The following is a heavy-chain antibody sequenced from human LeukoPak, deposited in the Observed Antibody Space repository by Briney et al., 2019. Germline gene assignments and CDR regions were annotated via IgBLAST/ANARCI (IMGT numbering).Heavy chain of an antibody. CDR1: GGSISSSSYY. Sequence: PSETLSLTCTVSGGSISSSSYYWGWIRQPPGKGREWIVSIYYSGSTYYNPSLKSLVTISVDTSKNQFSLKLSSVTAADTAVYYCVIGVVNNYYYYYGMDVWGQGTTVTVSS. CDR2: IYYSGST. V-gene: IGHV4-39*01. D-gene: IGHD3-3*01. CDR3: VIGVVNNYYYYYGMDV. J-gene: IGHJ6*02.